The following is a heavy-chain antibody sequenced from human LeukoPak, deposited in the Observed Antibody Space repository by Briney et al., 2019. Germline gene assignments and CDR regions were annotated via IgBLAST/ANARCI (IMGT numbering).Heavy chain of an antibody. J-gene: IGHJ6*03. V-gene: IGHV4-34*01. CDR2: INHSGST. Sequence: PSETLSLTCAVYGGSFTGYYWSWIRQPPGKGLEWIGEINHSGSTNYNPSLKSRVTISLDTSKNQFSLKLSSVTAADTAVYYCARGYQYYYYYMDVWGKGTTVTVSS. CDR3: ARGYQYYYYYMDV. D-gene: IGHD2-2*01. CDR1: GGSFTGYY.